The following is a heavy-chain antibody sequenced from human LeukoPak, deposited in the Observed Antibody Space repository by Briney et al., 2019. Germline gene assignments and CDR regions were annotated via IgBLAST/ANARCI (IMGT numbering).Heavy chain of an antibody. CDR3: ASYNWNDVRHWFDP. CDR1: GGSFSSYY. D-gene: IGHD1-1*01. J-gene: IGHJ5*02. Sequence: KSSETLSLTCAVYGGSFSSYYWSWIRQPPGKGLEWIGEINHSGSTNYNPSLKSRVTISVDTSKNQFSLILSSVTAADTAVYYCASYNWNDVRHWFDPWGQGTLVTVSS. CDR2: INHSGST. V-gene: IGHV4-34*01.